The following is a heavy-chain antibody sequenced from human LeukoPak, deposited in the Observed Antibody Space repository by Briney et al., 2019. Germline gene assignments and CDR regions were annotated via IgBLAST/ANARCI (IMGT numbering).Heavy chain of an antibody. J-gene: IGHJ4*02. Sequence: PSETLSLTCTVSGGSISSYYWSWIRQPPGKGLEWIGYIYYSGSTNYNPSLKSRVTISVDTSKNQFSLKLSSVTAADTAVYYCARHRYDYVWGSYRYTSYFDYWGQGTLVTVSS. D-gene: IGHD3-16*02. V-gene: IGHV4-59*08. CDR1: GGSISSYY. CDR3: ARHRYDYVWGSYRYTSYFDY. CDR2: IYYSGST.